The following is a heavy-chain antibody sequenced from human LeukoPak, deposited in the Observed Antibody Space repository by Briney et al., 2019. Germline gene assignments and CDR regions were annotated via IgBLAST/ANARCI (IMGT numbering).Heavy chain of an antibody. CDR3: ARVEGGDYDSYYFDY. V-gene: IGHV4-39*07. CDR2: IYHSGST. J-gene: IGHJ4*02. D-gene: IGHD4-17*01. Sequence: PSETLSLTCTVSGGSISSSSYYWGWIRQPPGKGLEWIGYIYHSGSTYYNPSLKSRVTISVDRSKNQFSLKLSSVTAADTAVYYCARVEGGDYDSYYFDYWGQGTLVTVSS. CDR1: GGSISSSSYY.